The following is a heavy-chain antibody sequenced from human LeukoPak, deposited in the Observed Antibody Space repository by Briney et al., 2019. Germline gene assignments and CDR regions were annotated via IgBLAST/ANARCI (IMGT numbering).Heavy chain of an antibody. Sequence: SVKVSCKSSGGTFNSYTITWVRQAPGQGLEWMGRIIPMLPIANYAQKFQGRVTITADKSTSTAYMELSSLTSEDTAVYYCARGDQAGDGIDCWGQGTLVTVSS. D-gene: IGHD2-15*01. CDR2: IIPMLPIA. V-gene: IGHV1-69*02. J-gene: IGHJ4*02. CDR1: GGTFNSYT. CDR3: ARGDQAGDGIDC.